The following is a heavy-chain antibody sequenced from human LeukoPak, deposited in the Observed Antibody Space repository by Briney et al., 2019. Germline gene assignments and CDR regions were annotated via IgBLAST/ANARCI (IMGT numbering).Heavy chain of an antibody. CDR3: ARDRIAARAHDVFDI. J-gene: IGHJ3*02. V-gene: IGHV3-30-3*01. D-gene: IGHD6-6*01. Sequence: GGSLRLSCAASGFTFSSYAMHWVRQAPGKGLVWVAVISYDGSNKYYADSVKGRFTISRDNSKNTLYLQMNSLRAEDTAVYYCARDRIAARAHDVFDIWGQGTMVTVSS. CDR1: GFTFSSYA. CDR2: ISYDGSNK.